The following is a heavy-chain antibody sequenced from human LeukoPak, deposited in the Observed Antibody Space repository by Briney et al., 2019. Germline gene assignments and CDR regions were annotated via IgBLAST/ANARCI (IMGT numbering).Heavy chain of an antibody. CDR1: GFTFSSYA. Sequence: QSGGSLRLSCAASGFTFSSYAMSWVRQAPGKGLEWVSAISGSGGSTYYADSVKGRFTISRDNSKNTLYLQMNGLRAEDTAVYYCAKVPDYYGSGHFDYWGQGTLVTVSS. CDR3: AKVPDYYGSGHFDY. CDR2: ISGSGGST. V-gene: IGHV3-23*01. J-gene: IGHJ4*02. D-gene: IGHD3-10*01.